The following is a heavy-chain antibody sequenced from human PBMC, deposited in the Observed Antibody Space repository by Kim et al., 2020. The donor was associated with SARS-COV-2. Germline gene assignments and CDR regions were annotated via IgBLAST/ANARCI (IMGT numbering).Heavy chain of an antibody. J-gene: IGHJ4*02. D-gene: IGHD3-22*01. CDR1: GYTFTSYY. CDR3: ARGESSGYYY. V-gene: IGHV1-46*01. CDR2: INPNGGST. Sequence: ASVKVSCKASGYTFTSYYIHWVRQAPGQGLEWMGIINPNGGSTTYAQNFQGRVTMTRDTSTSTVYMELSSLRSDDTAVYYCARGESSGYYYWGQGILVTVSS.